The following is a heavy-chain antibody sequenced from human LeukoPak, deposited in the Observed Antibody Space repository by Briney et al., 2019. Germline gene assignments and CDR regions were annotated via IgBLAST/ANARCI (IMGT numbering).Heavy chain of an antibody. CDR3: VIHSGHIYSGYDNYLDY. D-gene: IGHD5-12*01. CDR1: GGSVSSSSYY. CDR2: IYYSGRC. J-gene: IGHJ4*02. Sequence: PSETLSLTCTVSGGSVSSSSYYWGWIRQPPGKGLEWIGSIYYSGRCFYNPVLKSRVTISVDPCKNQYPLNLSSVTAADTAVYYCVIHSGHIYSGYDNYLDYWGQGTVV. V-gene: IGHV4-39*01.